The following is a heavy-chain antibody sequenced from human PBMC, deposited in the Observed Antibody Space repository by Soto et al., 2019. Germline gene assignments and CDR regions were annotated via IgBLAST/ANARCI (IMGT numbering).Heavy chain of an antibody. CDR1: GFTFSSYA. Sequence: EVQLLESGGGLVQPGGSLRLSCAASGFTFSSYAMSWVRQAPGKGLAWVSAISGSGGSTYYADSVKGRFTISRDNSKNPLYLQMNRLRAEDTAVYYCAKVLRGYYGSGTFDYWGQGTLVTVSS. CDR3: AKVLRGYYGSGTFDY. J-gene: IGHJ4*02. CDR2: ISGSGGST. D-gene: IGHD3-10*01. V-gene: IGHV3-23*01.